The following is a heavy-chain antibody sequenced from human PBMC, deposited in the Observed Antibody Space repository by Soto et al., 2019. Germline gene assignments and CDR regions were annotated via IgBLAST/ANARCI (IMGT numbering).Heavy chain of an antibody. CDR1: GVSFSGYY. Sequence: SETLSLTCAVYGVSFSGYYWSWIRQPPGKGLEWIGEINHSGSTNYNPSLKSRVTISVDTSKNQFSLKLSSVTAADTAVYYCARGRYNWNYWGQGTLVTVSS. CDR3: ARGRYNWNY. V-gene: IGHV4-34*01. CDR2: INHSGST. J-gene: IGHJ4*02. D-gene: IGHD1-20*01.